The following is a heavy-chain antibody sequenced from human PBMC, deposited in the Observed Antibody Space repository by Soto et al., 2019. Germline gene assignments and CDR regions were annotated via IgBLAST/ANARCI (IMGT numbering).Heavy chain of an antibody. Sequence: GGSLRLSCAASGFTFSSYSMNWVRQAPGKGLEWVSSISSSSSYIYYADSVKGRFTISRDNAKNSLYLQMNSLRAEDTAVYYCARVGDIVVVPAAIAPLLYTSGYYYGMDVWGQGTTVTVS. CDR3: ARVGDIVVVPAAIAPLLYTSGYYYGMDV. CDR2: ISSSSSYI. J-gene: IGHJ6*02. V-gene: IGHV3-21*01. CDR1: GFTFSSYS. D-gene: IGHD2-2*01.